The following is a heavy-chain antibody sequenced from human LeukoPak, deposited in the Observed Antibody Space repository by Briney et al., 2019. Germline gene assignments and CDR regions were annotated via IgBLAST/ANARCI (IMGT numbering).Heavy chain of an antibody. CDR1: GGSFSGYY. Sequence: SETLSLTCAVYGGSFSGYYWSWIRQPPGKGLEWIGEINHSGSTNYNPSLKSRVTISVDTSKNQFSLKLSSVTAADTAVYYCAKQEDTAMALDYWGQGTLVTVSS. CDR2: INHSGST. J-gene: IGHJ4*02. V-gene: IGHV4-34*01. CDR3: AKQEDTAMALDY. D-gene: IGHD5-18*01.